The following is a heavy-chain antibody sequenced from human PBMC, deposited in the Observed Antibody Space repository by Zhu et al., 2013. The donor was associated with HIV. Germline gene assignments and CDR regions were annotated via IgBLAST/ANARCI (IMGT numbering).Heavy chain of an antibody. CDR2: ISPYSGDT. J-gene: IGHJ5*02. CDR1: GYSFLSYG. CDR3: ARGNNYDSAFDP. V-gene: IGHV1-18*01. Sequence: QIQLVQSGAEVKKPGASVKVSCRASGYSFLSYGISWVRQAPGQRPEWIGWISPYSGDTKFALSLHDRVIMTTDTATTTAYMELRYLTSDDTAVYYCARGNNYDSAFDPWGQGTLVTVSS. D-gene: IGHD3-3*01.